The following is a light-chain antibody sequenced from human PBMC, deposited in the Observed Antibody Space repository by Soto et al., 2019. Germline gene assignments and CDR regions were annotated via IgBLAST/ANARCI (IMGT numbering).Light chain of an antibody. CDR1: SSNIGNNY. CDR3: GTWDTSLSAWV. CDR2: DNN. Sequence: QAVVTQPPSVSAAPGQKVTISCSGSSSNIGNNYVSWYQQLPGTAPKLLIYDNNNRPSGIPDRFSGSKSGTSATLGITGLQTGDEADYYCGTWDTSLSAWVFGGGTQLTVL. V-gene: IGLV1-51*01. J-gene: IGLJ3*02.